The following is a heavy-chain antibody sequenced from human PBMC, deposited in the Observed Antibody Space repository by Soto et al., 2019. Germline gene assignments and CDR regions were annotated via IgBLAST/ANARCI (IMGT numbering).Heavy chain of an antibody. Sequence: GASVKVSCKGSGGTFSSYAISWVRQAPGQGLEWMGGIIPIFGTANYAQKFQGRVTITADESTSTAYMELSSLRSEDTAVYYCARPTYYYDSSGYKYWGQGTLVTVSS. V-gene: IGHV1-69*13. J-gene: IGHJ4*02. D-gene: IGHD3-22*01. CDR2: IIPIFGTA. CDR1: GGTFSSYA. CDR3: ARPTYYYDSSGYKY.